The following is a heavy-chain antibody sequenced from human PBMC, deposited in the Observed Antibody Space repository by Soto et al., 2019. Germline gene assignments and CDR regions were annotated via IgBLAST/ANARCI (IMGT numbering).Heavy chain of an antibody. CDR1: VGTISRSY. CDR2: MYNTGST. CDR3: ARDLWGYCGTDCYPLDV. V-gene: IGHV4-59*01. J-gene: IGHJ6*02. Sequence: QVQLQESGPGLVKPSETLSLTSTVSVGTISRSYWSWIRQPPGKDREWIGYMYNTGSTVYNPSFKSRVTISVDTSKNQFSLKLNSVTAADTAVYYCARDLWGYCGTDCYPLDVWGQGTTVTVSS. D-gene: IGHD2-21*02.